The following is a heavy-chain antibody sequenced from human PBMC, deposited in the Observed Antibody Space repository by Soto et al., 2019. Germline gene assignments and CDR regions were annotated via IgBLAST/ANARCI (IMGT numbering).Heavy chain of an antibody. CDR3: AHARNPGVVTTWFDP. CDR1: GFSLSTSGVG. CDR2: IYWDDDK. V-gene: IGHV2-5*02. D-gene: IGHD3-22*01. J-gene: IGHJ5*02. Sequence: QITLKESGPTLVKPTQTLTLTCTFSGFSLSTSGVGVGWIRQPPGKALECLALIYWDDDKRYSPSLRSRLTITKDTSKNQVVLTMTNMDPVDTATYYCAHARNPGVVTTWFDPWGQGTLATVSS.